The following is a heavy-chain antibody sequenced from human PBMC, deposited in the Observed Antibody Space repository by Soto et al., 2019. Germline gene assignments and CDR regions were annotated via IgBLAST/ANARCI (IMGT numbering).Heavy chain of an antibody. CDR3: ARVPSP. CDR2: IRHDGKI. J-gene: IGHJ5*02. CDR1: GGSISSYY. V-gene: IGHV4-59*12. Sequence: SETLSLTCTVSGGSISSYYWSWIRQPPGEGLEWIAEIRHDGKIIYNPSLKSRVTISIDKSRNQFSLKLRSVTAADTAVYYCARVPSPWGQGTLVTVSS.